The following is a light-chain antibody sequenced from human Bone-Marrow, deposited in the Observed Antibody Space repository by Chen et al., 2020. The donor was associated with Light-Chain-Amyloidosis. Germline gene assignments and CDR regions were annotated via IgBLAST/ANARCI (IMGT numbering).Light chain of an antibody. CDR3: QVWDRSSDRPV. Sequence: SYVLTQLSSVSVAPVQTATLACGGNNIGSTSVHWYQQTPGQAPLLVVYDDSDRPSGIPERLSGSNSGNTATLTISRVEAGDEADYYCQVWDRSSDRPVFGGGTKLTVL. CDR1: NIGSTS. J-gene: IGLJ3*02. CDR2: DDS. V-gene: IGLV3-21*02.